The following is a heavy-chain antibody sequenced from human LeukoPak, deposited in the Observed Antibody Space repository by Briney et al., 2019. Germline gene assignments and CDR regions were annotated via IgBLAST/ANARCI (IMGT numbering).Heavy chain of an antibody. V-gene: IGHV4-59*12. J-gene: IGHJ4*02. CDR1: GGSFSSYY. Sequence: SETLSLTCTVSGGSFSSYYWSWIRQPPGKGLEWIGYIYYSGSTNYNPPLKSRVTMSVDTSKSQFSLKLSSVTAADTAVYYCARDLGSSYYFDYWGQGTLVTISS. CDR2: IYYSGST. D-gene: IGHD2-15*01. CDR3: ARDLGSSYYFDY.